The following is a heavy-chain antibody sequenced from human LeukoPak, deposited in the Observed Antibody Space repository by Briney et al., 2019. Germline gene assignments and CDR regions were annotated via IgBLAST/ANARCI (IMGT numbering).Heavy chain of an antibody. V-gene: IGHV5-51*01. CDR1: GYRFTSYW. CDR2: IYPGDSES. Sequence: GESLKISCKGSGYRFTSYWIAWVRQTPGKGLEWMGIIYPGDSESRKSPSFQGQITFLVDKSISTAYLQWSSLKASDTAIYYCSRQGPIRGIDVWGQGTTVTVSS. J-gene: IGHJ6*02. CDR3: SRQGPIRGIDV.